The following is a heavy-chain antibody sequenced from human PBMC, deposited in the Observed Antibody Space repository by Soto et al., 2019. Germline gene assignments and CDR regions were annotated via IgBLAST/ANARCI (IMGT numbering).Heavy chain of an antibody. V-gene: IGHV1-8*01. CDR3: TRATNVYGVPH. Sequence: QVQLVQSGAEVKKPGASVKVSCKASGYTFTSYDINWVRQATGQGLEWMGWMNPNSGNTGYAQKFQGRVTMTRNTATSTASMELSSLRSANTAVYYCTRATNVYGVPHWCQAALVTFSS. J-gene: IGHJ1*01. D-gene: IGHD2-8*01. CDR1: GYTFTSYD. CDR2: MNPNSGNT.